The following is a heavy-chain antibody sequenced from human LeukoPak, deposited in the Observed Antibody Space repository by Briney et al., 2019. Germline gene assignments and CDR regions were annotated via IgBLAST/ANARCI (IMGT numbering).Heavy chain of an antibody. CDR2: IRFDGSDE. CDR3: AKEVTYCSSSSCNDAFDV. V-gene: IGHV3-30*02. Sequence: PGGSLRLSCAASGFRFSTSGMHWVRPAPGKGLEWVSFIRFDGSDEDHGDSVKGRFTISRDNSKNTMYLQMNSLRAEDTAVYYCAKEVTYCSSSSCNDAFDVWGRGTMVIVSS. D-gene: IGHD2-2*01. J-gene: IGHJ3*01. CDR1: GFRFSTSG.